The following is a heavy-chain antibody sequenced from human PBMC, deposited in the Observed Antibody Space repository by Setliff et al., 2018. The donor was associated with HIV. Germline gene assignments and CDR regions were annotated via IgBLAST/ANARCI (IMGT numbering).Heavy chain of an antibody. CDR1: GGSIRSSSHY. D-gene: IGHD3-10*01. CDR2: LYYSGST. CDR3: AREGDIGVVRGVIYFDY. V-gene: IGHV4-39*07. Sequence: TSETLSLTCTVSGGSIRSSSHYWGWIRQPPGKGLEWIGSLYYSGSTYNNPPLKSRLTISVDTPKNQFSLKLSSVTAADTAVYYCAREGDIGVVRGVIYFDYWGQGTLVTVSS. J-gene: IGHJ4*02.